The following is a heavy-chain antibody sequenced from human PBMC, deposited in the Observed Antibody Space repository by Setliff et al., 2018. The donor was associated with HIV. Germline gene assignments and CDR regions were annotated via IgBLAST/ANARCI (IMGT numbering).Heavy chain of an antibody. D-gene: IGHD3-3*01. CDR2: ISGYNGNT. CDR1: GYAFTAYG. CDR3: ARDAPTEYYDFWSGYILWDV. Sequence: ASVKVSCKASGYAFTAYGINWVRRAPGLGLEWMGWISGYNGNTEYAQKFQGRVTMTRDTTTSTAYMELRSLRSDDTAVYYCARDAPTEYYDFWSGYILWDVWGRGTTVTVSS. V-gene: IGHV1-18*01. J-gene: IGHJ6*04.